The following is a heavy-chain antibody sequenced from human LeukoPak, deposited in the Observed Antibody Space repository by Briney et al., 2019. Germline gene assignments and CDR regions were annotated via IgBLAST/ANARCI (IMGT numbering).Heavy chain of an antibody. Sequence: RASVTVSCKASGYTFTSYYMHWVRQAPGQGLEWMGLINPSGGSTSYAQKFQGRVTMTRDMSTSTVYMELSSLRSEDTAVYYCARDASYYYDSSGYYTAFDIWGQGTMVTVSS. CDR2: INPSGGST. CDR3: ARDASYYYDSSGYYTAFDI. V-gene: IGHV1-46*01. J-gene: IGHJ3*02. D-gene: IGHD3-22*01. CDR1: GYTFTSYY.